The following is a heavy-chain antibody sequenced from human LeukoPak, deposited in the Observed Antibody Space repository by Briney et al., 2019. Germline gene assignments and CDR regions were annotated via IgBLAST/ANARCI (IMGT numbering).Heavy chain of an antibody. CDR3: ARSRLDWLPHTCDC. Sequence: PSETLSLTCTVSGGSISSYYWSWIRQPPGKGLEWIGYIYYSGSTNYNPSLKSRVTISVDTSKNQFSLKLSSVTAADTAVYYCARSRLDWLPHTCDCWGQGTLVTVSS. J-gene: IGHJ4*02. D-gene: IGHD3-9*01. V-gene: IGHV4-59*08. CDR2: IYYSGST. CDR1: GGSISSYY.